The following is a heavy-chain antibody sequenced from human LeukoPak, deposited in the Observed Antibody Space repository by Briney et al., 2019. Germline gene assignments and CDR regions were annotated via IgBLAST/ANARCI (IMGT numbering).Heavy chain of an antibody. D-gene: IGHD5-12*01. CDR2: IYSGGST. CDR1: GFTVSSNY. Sequence: GGSLRLSCAASGFTVSSNYMSWVRQAPGKGLEWVSVIYSGGSTYYADSVKGRFTISRDNSKNTLYLQMNSLRAEDTAVYYCAKDSPGFYGYGQDWGQGTLVTVSS. J-gene: IGHJ4*02. CDR3: AKDSPGFYGYGQD. V-gene: IGHV3-66*01.